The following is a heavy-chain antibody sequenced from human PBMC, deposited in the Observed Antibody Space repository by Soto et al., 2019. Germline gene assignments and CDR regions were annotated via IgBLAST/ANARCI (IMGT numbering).Heavy chain of an antibody. CDR1: GYTFTSYG. CDR2: ISAHNDNT. Sequence: QVHLVQSGAEVKKPGASVKVSCKCSGYTFTSYGITWVRQAPGQGLEWMGWISAHNDNTDYAQKLQGRVTVTRDTSTSTAYMGLRSQGSADTAVEYCTRGRYGDYWGQGALVTVSS. CDR3: TRGRYGDY. V-gene: IGHV1-18*01. D-gene: IGHD1-1*01. J-gene: IGHJ4*02.